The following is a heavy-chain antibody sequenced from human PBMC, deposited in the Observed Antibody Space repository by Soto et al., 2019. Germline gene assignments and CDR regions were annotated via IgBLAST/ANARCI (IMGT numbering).Heavy chain of an antibody. Sequence: QVQLVQSGAEVKKPGSSVKVSCKASGGTFSSYAISWVRQAPGQGLEWMGGIIPIFGTANYAQKFQGRVTITAXXSXSXGYMELSSLRSEDTAVYYCARERYSYGYNYYYGMDVWGQGTTVTVSS. CDR1: GGTFSSYA. V-gene: IGHV1-69*12. D-gene: IGHD5-18*01. CDR3: ARERYSYGYNYYYGMDV. CDR2: IIPIFGTA. J-gene: IGHJ6*02.